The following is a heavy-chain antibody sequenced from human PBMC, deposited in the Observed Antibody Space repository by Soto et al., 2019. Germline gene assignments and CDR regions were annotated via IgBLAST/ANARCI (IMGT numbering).Heavy chain of an antibody. D-gene: IGHD1-1*01. V-gene: IGHV4-59*01. CDR2: IYYSGST. Sequence: SVPMCHTRPVADGSISSYCWSWIRQHPGKGLEWIGYIYYSGSTNYNPSLKSRVTISVDTSRNQFSLKLNSVTAADTAVYYFTRDLDRGHRGYGESNVLGQGETVTGSS. J-gene: IGHJ6*02. CDR3: TRDLDRGHRGYGESNV. CDR1: DGSISSYC.